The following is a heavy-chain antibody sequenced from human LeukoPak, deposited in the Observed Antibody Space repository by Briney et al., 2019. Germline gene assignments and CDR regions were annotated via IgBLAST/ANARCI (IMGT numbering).Heavy chain of an antibody. J-gene: IGHJ1*01. CDR2: IYYSGST. CDR1: GGSISSYF. CDR3: ARGRARIAAAGTRPFGYFQH. D-gene: IGHD6-13*01. Sequence: PSETLSLTCTVSGGSISSYFWSWIRQPPGKGLEWIGYIYYSGSTNYNPSLKSRVTISVDPSKNRFSLKLSSVTAADTAVYYCARGRARIAAAGTRPFGYFQHWGQGTLVTVSS. V-gene: IGHV4-59*12.